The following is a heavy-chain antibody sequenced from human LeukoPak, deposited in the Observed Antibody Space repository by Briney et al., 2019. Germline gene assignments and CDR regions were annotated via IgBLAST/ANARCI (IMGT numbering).Heavy chain of an antibody. Sequence: ASVKVSCKASGYTFTSYGISWVRQAPGQGLEWMGWISAYNGNTNYARKLQGRVTMATDTSTSTAYMELRSLRSDDTAVYYCARVISGGPGDDPWGQGTLVTVSS. CDR1: GYTFTSYG. J-gene: IGHJ5*02. CDR3: ARVISGGPGDDP. V-gene: IGHV1-18*01. CDR2: ISAYNGNT. D-gene: IGHD1-14*01.